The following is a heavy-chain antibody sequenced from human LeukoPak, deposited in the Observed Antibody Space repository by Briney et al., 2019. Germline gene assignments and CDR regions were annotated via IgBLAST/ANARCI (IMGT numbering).Heavy chain of an antibody. J-gene: IGHJ5*02. CDR2: ISSSGSTI. CDR3: ARDLVVLRYFDWSGDP. D-gene: IGHD3-9*01. V-gene: IGHV3-48*04. CDR1: GFTFSSYS. Sequence: GGSLRLSCAASGFTFSSYSMNWVRQAPGKGLEWVSYISSSGSTIYYVDSVKGRFTISRDNAKNSLYLQMNSLRAEDTAVYYCARDLVVLRYFDWSGDPWGQGTLVTVSS.